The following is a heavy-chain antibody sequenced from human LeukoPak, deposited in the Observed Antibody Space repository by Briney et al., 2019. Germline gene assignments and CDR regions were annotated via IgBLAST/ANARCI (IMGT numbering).Heavy chain of an antibody. J-gene: IGHJ4*02. V-gene: IGHV4-38-2*02. CDR1: GYSISSGYY. CDR2: IYHSGST. Sequence: SETLSLTCTVSGYSISSGYYWGWIQQPPGKGLEWIGSIYHSGSTHYNLSLKSRVTISVDTSKNQFSLKLSSVTAADTAVYYCASNSPNEFWSGYRDYWGQGTLVTVSS. CDR3: ASNSPNEFWSGYRDY. D-gene: IGHD3-3*01.